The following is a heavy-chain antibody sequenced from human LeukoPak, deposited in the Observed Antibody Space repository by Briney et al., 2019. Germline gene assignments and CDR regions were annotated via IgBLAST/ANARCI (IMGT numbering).Heavy chain of an antibody. CDR2: ISAYNGNT. Sequence: GASVKVSCKASGYTFSRYGISWVRQAPGQGLEWMGWISAYNGNTNYAQKLQGRVTMTTDTSTSTAYMELRSLRSDDTAVYYCARMEDIRLRVDSSSSDAFDIWGQGTMVTVSS. V-gene: IGHV1-18*01. J-gene: IGHJ3*02. CDR3: ARMEDIRLRVDSSSSDAFDI. D-gene: IGHD6-13*01. CDR1: GYTFSRYG.